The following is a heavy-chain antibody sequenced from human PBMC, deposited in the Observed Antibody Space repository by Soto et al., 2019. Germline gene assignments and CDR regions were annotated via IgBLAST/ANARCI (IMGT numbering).Heavy chain of an antibody. CDR3: TRDRCSGGSCYRTYAFDL. CDR1: GFNLSIYT. CDR2: ISGNNVYV. V-gene: IGHV3-21*01. Sequence: EAQLVESGGGLVKPGGSLRLSCAASGFNLSIYTMNWVRQAPGKGLEWVSSISGNNVYVYYADSVKGLFTISSDNAKNSLTLQMNSLRAEDTAVYYCTRDRCSGGSCYRTYAFDLWGQGTLATVSS. D-gene: IGHD2-15*01. J-gene: IGHJ3*01.